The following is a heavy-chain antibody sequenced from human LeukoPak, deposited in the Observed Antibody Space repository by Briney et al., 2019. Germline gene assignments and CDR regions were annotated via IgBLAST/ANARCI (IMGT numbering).Heavy chain of an antibody. D-gene: IGHD3-10*01. V-gene: IGHV4-34*01. CDR1: GGSFSGYY. Sequence: PSETLSLTCAVYGGSFSGYYWSWIRQPPGKGLEWIGEINHSGSTNYNPSLKSRVTISVDTSKNQFSLKLSSVTAADTAVYYCARYEYGSGSYFDYWGQGTLVTVSS. CDR3: ARYEYGSGSYFDY. J-gene: IGHJ4*02. CDR2: INHSGST.